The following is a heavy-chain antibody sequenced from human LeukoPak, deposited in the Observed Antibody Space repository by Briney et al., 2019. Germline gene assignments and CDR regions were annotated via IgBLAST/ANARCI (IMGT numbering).Heavy chain of an antibody. D-gene: IGHD2-2*01. CDR2: ISSSGSTI. V-gene: IGHV3-48*03. CDR1: GFTFSSYE. CDR3: ARRRGSQRDFDY. Sequence: PGGSLRLSCAASGFTFSSYEMNWVRQAPGKGLEWVSYISSSGSTIYYADSVKGRFTISRDNAKNSLYLQMNSLRAEDTAVYYCARRRGSQRDFDYWGQGTLVTVSS. J-gene: IGHJ4*02.